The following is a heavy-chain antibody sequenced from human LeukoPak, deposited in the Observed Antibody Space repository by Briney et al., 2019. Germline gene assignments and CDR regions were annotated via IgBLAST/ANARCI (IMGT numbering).Heavy chain of an antibody. CDR1: GFTFSSYS. D-gene: IGHD2-8*02. CDR2: ISSSSSYI. V-gene: IGHV3-21*01. Sequence: GGSLRLSCAASGFTFSSYSMNWVRQAPGKGLEWVSSISSSSSYIYHADSVKGRFTISRDNAKNSLYLQMNSLRAEDTAVYYCARAGGGWAFDIWGQGTMVTVSS. CDR3: ARAGGGWAFDI. J-gene: IGHJ3*02.